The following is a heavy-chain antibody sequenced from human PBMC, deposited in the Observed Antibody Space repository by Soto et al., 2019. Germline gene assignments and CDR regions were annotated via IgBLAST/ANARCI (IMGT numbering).Heavy chain of an antibody. CDR3: ARGETTVTTNYYYYGMDV. CDR1: GYTFTSYD. D-gene: IGHD4-17*01. CDR2: MNPNSGNT. J-gene: IGHJ6*02. Sequence: GSVKVSCKASGYTFTSYDINWVRQATGQGLEWMGWMNPNSGNTGYAQKFQGRVTMTRNTSISTAYMELSSLRSEDTAVYYCARGETTVTTNYYYYGMDVWGQGTTVTVSS. V-gene: IGHV1-8*01.